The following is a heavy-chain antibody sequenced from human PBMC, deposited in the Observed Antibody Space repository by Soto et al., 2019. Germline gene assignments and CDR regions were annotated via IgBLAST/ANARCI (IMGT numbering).Heavy chain of an antibody. V-gene: IGHV3-74*01. J-gene: IGHJ4*02. CDR3: TRDIGGKGAY. Sequence: EVQLVESGGGLVQPGGSLRLSCAASGFTFSSYWMHWVRQVPGRGLLWVSRIDEYGSTINYADSEKGRFTISRDNARKTLYLEMNSLRAEDTALYYCTRDIGGKGAYWGPGNLVTVSS. CDR2: IDEYGSTI. D-gene: IGHD3-10*01. CDR1: GFTFSSYW.